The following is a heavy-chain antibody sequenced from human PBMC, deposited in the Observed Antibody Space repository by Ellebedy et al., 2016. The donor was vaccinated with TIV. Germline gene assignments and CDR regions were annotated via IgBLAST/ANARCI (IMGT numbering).Heavy chain of an antibody. CDR3: TTELCSSGCFPGIY. V-gene: IGHV3-15*07. D-gene: IGHD2-15*01. CDR2: IKTTTGGGAT. J-gene: IGHJ4*02. Sequence: GESLKISCAASGFIFSNAWVNWVRQAPGKGLEWVGRIKTTTGGGATDNAAPVKGRFIISRDDSKNTLYLQMNSLKTEDTAVYYCTTELCSSGCFPGIYWGQGTLVTVSS. CDR1: GFIFSNAW.